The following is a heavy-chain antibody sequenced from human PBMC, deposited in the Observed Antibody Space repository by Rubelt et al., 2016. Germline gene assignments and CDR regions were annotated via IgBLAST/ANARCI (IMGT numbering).Heavy chain of an antibody. CDR3: TTDARDGYNFEHDY. V-gene: IGHV3-15*01. J-gene: IGHJ4*02. D-gene: IGHD5-24*01. CDR1: GGSISSSSYY. CDR2: IKSKTDGGTT. Sequence: LQLQESGPGLVKPSETLSLTCTVSGGSISSSSYYWGWIRQPPGKGLEWVGRIKSKTDGGTTDYAAPVKGRFTISRDDSKNTLYLQMNSLKTEDTAVYYCTTDARDGYNFEHDYWGQGTLVTVSS.